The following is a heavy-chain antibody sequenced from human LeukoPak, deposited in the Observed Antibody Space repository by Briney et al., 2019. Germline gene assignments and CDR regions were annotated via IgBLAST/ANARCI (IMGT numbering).Heavy chain of an antibody. V-gene: IGHV1-8*01. CDR2: MNPNSGNT. Sequence: AASVKVSCKASGYTFTSYDINWVRQATGQGLEWMGWMNPNSGNTGYSQKLQGRIIMTRNSSIRTAYMELSSLRSEDTAVYYCARGHITGTPMDVWGKGTTVTVSS. CDR1: GYTFTSYD. D-gene: IGHD1-20*01. J-gene: IGHJ6*03. CDR3: ARGHITGTPMDV.